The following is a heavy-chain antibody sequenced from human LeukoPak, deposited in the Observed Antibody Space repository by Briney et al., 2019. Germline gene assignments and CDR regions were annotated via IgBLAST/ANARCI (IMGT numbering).Heavy chain of an antibody. CDR2: IIPMSGVE. Sequence: SVKVSCKASADTFSSYTITWVRQAPGQGLEWMGGIIPMSGVENHAPKFQGRVTVTADKSTSTVHMELRGLRSDDTAVYFCARNYYGNSGYYRCDVWGPGTLVTVSS. CDR1: ADTFSSYT. V-gene: IGHV1-69*10. J-gene: IGHJ4*02. CDR3: ARNYYGNSGYYRCDV. D-gene: IGHD3-22*01.